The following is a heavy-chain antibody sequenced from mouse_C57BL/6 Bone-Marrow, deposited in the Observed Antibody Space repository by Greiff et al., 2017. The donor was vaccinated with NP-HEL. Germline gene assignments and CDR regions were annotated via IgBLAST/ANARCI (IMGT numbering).Heavy chain of an antibody. Sequence: VQLQESGTELVKPGASVKLSCKASGYTFTSYWMHWVKQRPGQGLEWIGNINPSNGGTNYNEKFKSKATLTVDKSSSTAYMQLSSLTSEDSAVYYCAWIENGYDVYAMDYWGQGTSVTVSS. D-gene: IGHD2-2*01. V-gene: IGHV1-53*01. CDR1: GYTFTSYW. CDR2: INPSNGGT. CDR3: AWIENGYDVYAMDY. J-gene: IGHJ4*01.